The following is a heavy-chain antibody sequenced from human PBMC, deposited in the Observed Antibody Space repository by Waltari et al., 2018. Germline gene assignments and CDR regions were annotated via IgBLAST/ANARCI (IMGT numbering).Heavy chain of an antibody. J-gene: IGHJ4*02. D-gene: IGHD2-21*01. CDR1: RNVITEHF. Sequence: VQSGAEVMKPGASVKVSCKVSRNVITEHFIHWLRQVPGQGLEGMGWVNPRAGATNFAQRDRGRISVTWDTSWSTSYLGLSGLRSDDTAIYYCAREYCGGECRLFDFWGQGTPVTVSS. V-gene: IGHV1-2*02. CDR3: AREYCGGECRLFDF. CDR2: VNPRAGAT.